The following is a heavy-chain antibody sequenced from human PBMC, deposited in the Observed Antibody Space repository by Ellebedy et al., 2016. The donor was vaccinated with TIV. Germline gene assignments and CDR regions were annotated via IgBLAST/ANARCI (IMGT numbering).Heavy chain of an antibody. D-gene: IGHD3-10*01. CDR2: ISAYNGNT. V-gene: IGHV1-18*01. J-gene: IGHJ4*02. CDR1: GYTFTSYG. Sequence: ASVKVSXXASGYTFTSYGISWVRQAPGQGLEWMGWISAYNGNTNYAQKLQGRVTMTTDTSTSTAYMELRSLRSDDTAVYYCASWARSSGSYYPYYFDYWGQGTLVTVSS. CDR3: ASWARSSGSYYPYYFDY.